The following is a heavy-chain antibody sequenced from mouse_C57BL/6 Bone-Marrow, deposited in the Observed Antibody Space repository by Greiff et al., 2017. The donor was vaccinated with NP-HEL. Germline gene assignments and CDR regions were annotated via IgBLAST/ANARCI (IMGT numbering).Heavy chain of an antibody. CDR2: INPSNGGT. CDR1: GYTFTSYW. V-gene: IGHV1-53*01. Sequence: QVQLQQPGTELVKPGASVKLSCKASGYTFTSYWMHWVKQRPGQGLEWIGNINPSNGGTNYNEKFKSKATLTVDKSSSTAYMQLSSLTSEDSEGYYGARDSSGDYYYAMDYRGQGTSVTVSS. CDR3: ARDSSGDYYYAMDY. D-gene: IGHD3-2*02. J-gene: IGHJ4*01.